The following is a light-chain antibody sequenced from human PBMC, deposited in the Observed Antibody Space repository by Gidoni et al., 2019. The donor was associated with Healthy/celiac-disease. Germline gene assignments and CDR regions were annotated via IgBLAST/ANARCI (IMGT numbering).Light chain of an antibody. CDR3: QQYYSTLT. J-gene: IGKJ4*01. CDR1: QSVLYSSNNKNY. V-gene: IGKV4-1*01. Sequence: DIVMTQSPDSLAVSLGERATINCKSSQSVLYSSNNKNYLAWYQQKAGQPPKLLLYWASTRESGFPYRFSGSWSGTDFTLTISSLQAEDVAVYYCQQYYSTLTFGGGTKVEIK. CDR2: WAS.